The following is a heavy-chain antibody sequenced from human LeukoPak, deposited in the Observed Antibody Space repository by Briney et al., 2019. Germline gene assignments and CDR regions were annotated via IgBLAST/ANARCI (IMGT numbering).Heavy chain of an antibody. CDR1: GGSISSGGYS. D-gene: IGHD3-10*01. CDR2: IYHSGST. CDR3: ASPSTMVRGAIDY. J-gene: IGHJ4*02. Sequence: SQTLSLTCAVSGGSISSGGYSWSWIRQPPGKGLEWIGYIYHSGSTYYNPSLKSRVTISVDRSKNQFSLKLSSVTAADTAVYYCASPSTMVRGAIDYWGQGTLVTVSS. V-gene: IGHV4-30-2*01.